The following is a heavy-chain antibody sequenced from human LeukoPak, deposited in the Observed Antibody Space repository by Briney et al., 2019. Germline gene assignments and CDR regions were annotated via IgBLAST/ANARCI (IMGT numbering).Heavy chain of an antibody. CDR3: ACVVRGAFDI. D-gene: IGHD2-21*01. CDR1: GYTFNGYY. CDR2: INTSGGST. V-gene: IGHV1-46*02. J-gene: IGHJ3*02. Sequence: ASVNVSCKASGYTFNGYYMHWVGQAPGQGLEWMGIINTSGGSTSYPQKFQGRVTMTRDTSTSTVYMELSSLRSEDTAVYYCACVVRGAFDIWGQGTLVTVSS.